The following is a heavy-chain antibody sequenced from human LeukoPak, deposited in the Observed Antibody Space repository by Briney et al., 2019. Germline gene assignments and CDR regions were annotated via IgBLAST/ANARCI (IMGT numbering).Heavy chain of an antibody. CDR2: ISYAGNNK. J-gene: IGHJ3*02. CDR1: GFTFRNYA. D-gene: IGHD3-3*01. Sequence: GRSLRLSCTASGFTFRNYAMHWVRQAPGKGLEGVAVISYAGNNKYYADSVKGRFTISRDNSKNTLYLQMNSLRAEDTAVYYCARSYFEDAFDIWGQGTMVTVSS. CDR3: ARSYFEDAFDI. V-gene: IGHV3-30-3*01.